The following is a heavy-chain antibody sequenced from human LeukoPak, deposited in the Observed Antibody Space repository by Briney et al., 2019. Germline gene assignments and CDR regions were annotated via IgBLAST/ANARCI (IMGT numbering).Heavy chain of an antibody. V-gene: IGHV4-59*01. J-gene: IGHJ6*02. Sequence: PSETLSLTCTVSGGSISSYHWSWIRQPPGKGLEWIGYIYYSGSTNYNPSLKSRVTISVDTSKNQFSLKLSSVTAADTAVYYCARCIAARPGAYDYYGMDVWGQGTTVTVSS. CDR2: IYYSGST. D-gene: IGHD6-25*01. CDR3: ARCIAARPGAYDYYGMDV. CDR1: GGSISSYH.